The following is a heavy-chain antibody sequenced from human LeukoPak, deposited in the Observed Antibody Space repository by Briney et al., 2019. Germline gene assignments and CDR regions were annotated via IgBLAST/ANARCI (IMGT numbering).Heavy chain of an antibody. D-gene: IGHD6-19*01. V-gene: IGHV1-18*01. J-gene: IGHJ4*02. CDR1: GYTFTSYG. Sequence: GASVTVSCKASGYTFTSYGISWVRRAPGQGLEWMGWISAYNGNTNYAQKLQGRVTMTTDTSTSTAYMELRSLRSDDTAVYYCAREISSGWYKENYFDYWGQGTLVTVSS. CDR2: ISAYNGNT. CDR3: AREISSGWYKENYFDY.